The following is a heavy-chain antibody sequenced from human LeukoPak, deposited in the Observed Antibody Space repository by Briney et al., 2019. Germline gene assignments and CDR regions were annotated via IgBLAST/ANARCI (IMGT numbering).Heavy chain of an antibody. CDR1: GYTFTSYG. Sequence: ASVKVSCKASGYTFTSYGISWVRQAPGQGLEWMGWISAYNGNTNYAQKLQGRVTMTTDTSTSTAYMELRSLRSDDTAVYYCARDGGYSYAQPPHYYYYYMDVWGKGTTVTVSS. CDR3: ARDGGYSYAQPPHYYYYYMDV. V-gene: IGHV1-18*01. J-gene: IGHJ6*03. CDR2: ISAYNGNT. D-gene: IGHD5-18*01.